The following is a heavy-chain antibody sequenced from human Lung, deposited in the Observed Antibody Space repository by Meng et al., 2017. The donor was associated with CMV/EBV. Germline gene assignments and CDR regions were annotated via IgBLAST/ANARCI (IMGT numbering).Heavy chain of an antibody. CDR3: ARDGSFWSGCYAPVAFDI. CDR2: ISSSSSYI. V-gene: IGHV3-21*01. Sequence: GGSLRLXCAASGFTFSSYSMNWVPQAPGKGLEWVSSISSSSSYIYYADSVKGRFTISRDNAKNSLYLQMNSLRAEDTAVYYCARDGSFWSGCYAPVAFDIWGQGXMVTVSS. D-gene: IGHD3-3*01. J-gene: IGHJ3*02. CDR1: GFTFSSYS.